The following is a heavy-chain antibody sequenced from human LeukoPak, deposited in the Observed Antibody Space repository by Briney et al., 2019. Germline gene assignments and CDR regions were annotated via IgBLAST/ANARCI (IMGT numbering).Heavy chain of an antibody. CDR3: AKDGIGYYGSGRFFDY. Sequence: GGSLRLSCAASGFTFDDYTMHWVRQAPGKGLEWVSLISWDGGSTYYADSVKGRFTISRDNSKNSLYLQMNSLRTEDTALYYCAKDGIGYYGSGRFFDYWGQGTLVTVSS. J-gene: IGHJ4*02. CDR2: ISWDGGST. D-gene: IGHD3-10*01. V-gene: IGHV3-43*01. CDR1: GFTFDDYT.